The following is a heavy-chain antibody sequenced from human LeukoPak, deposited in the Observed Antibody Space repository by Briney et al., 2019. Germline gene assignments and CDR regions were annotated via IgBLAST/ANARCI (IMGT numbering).Heavy chain of an antibody. J-gene: IGHJ4*02. CDR1: GFTFSSYW. Sequence: GGSLRLSCAASGFTFSSYWMHWVRQAPGKGLVWVSRINSDGSSTSYADSVKGRFTISRDNAKNSLYLQMNSLRAEDTAVYYCARGGAVAATRDWGQGTLVTVSS. V-gene: IGHV3-74*01. CDR3: ARGGAVAATRD. D-gene: IGHD6-19*01. CDR2: INSDGSST.